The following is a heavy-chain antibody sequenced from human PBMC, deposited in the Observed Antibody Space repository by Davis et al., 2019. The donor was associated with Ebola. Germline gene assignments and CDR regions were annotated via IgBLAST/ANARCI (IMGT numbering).Heavy chain of an antibody. D-gene: IGHD3-22*01. Sequence: PSETLSLTCTVSGGSISRGGSYWTWIRQHPGKGLEWIGYIYYSGSTYYKPSLKSRVTISLDTSKDQFSLNLYSVTAADTAVYYCARDLRYDSSGYDYYFYMDVWGKGTTVTVPS. CDR2: IYYSGST. CDR3: ARDLRYDSSGYDYYFYMDV. J-gene: IGHJ6*03. V-gene: IGHV4-31*03. CDR1: GGSISRGGSY.